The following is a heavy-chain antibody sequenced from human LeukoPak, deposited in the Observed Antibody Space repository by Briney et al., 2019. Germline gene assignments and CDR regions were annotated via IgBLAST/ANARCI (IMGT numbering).Heavy chain of an antibody. J-gene: IGHJ6*02. CDR3: ARSTITGGWYPAYYYGMDV. Sequence: GGSLRLSCAASGFTVSSNYMSWVRQAPGKGLEWVSVIYSGGSTYYADSVKGRFTISRDNSKNTLYLQMNSLRAEDTAVYYCARSTITGGWYPAYYYGMDVWGQGTTVTVSS. CDR1: GFTVSSNY. D-gene: IGHD6-19*01. CDR2: IYSGGST. V-gene: IGHV3-53*01.